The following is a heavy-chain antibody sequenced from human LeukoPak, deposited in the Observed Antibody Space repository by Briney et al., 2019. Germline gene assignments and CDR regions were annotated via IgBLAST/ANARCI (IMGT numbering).Heavy chain of an antibody. D-gene: IGHD6-19*01. CDR2: IYYSGST. J-gene: IGHJ4*02. CDR3: ARAGGPLSAVAGLTDY. CDR1: GGSISSGDYY. V-gene: IGHV4-30-4*08. Sequence: TSETLSLTCTVSGGSISSGDYYCSWIRQPPGKGLEWSGYIYYSGSTYYNPSLKSRVTISVDTSKNQFSLKLSSVTAADTAVYYCARAGGPLSAVAGLTDYWGQGTLVTVSS.